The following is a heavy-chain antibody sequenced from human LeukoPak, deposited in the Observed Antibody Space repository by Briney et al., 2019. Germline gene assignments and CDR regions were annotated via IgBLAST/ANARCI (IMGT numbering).Heavy chain of an antibody. J-gene: IGHJ4*02. V-gene: IGHV3-30-3*01. CDR1: GFTFSSYA. Sequence: GRSLRLSCAASGFTFSSYAMHWVRQAPGKGLEWVAVISYDGSNKYYADSVKGRFTISRDNSKNTLYLQMNSLRAEDTAVYYCARGGPPYYFDCWGQGTLVTVSS. CDR3: ARGGPPYYFDC. CDR2: ISYDGSNK.